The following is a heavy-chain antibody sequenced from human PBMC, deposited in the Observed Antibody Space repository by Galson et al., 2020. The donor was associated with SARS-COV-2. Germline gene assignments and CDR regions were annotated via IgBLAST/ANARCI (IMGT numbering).Heavy chain of an antibody. CDR2: VYPSGTT. CDR1: GYSVSTTNY. Sequence: SETLSLTCTVSGYSVSTTNYWGWVRQPPGRGLEWIGSVYPSGTTYYKPSLKSRVPLSVDTSKNQISLRLDSVTAADTALYYCARQGVNMIVLVTVPGWYFDLWGRGTLVTVSS. CDR3: ARQGVNMIVLVTVPGWYFDL. J-gene: IGHJ2*01. D-gene: IGHD3-22*01. V-gene: IGHV4-38-2*02.